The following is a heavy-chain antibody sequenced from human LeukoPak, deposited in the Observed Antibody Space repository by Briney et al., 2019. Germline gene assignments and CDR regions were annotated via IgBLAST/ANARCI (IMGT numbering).Heavy chain of an antibody. J-gene: IGHJ4*02. CDR1: GYTFTSYD. CDR3: ARTPPRERVGAILPRVFDY. Sequence: ASVKVSCKASGYTFTSYDINWVRQATGQGLEWMGWMNPNSGNTGYAQKFQGRVTITRNTSISTAYMELSSLRSEDTAVYYCARTPPRERVGAILPRVFDYWGQGTLVTVSS. V-gene: IGHV1-8*03. CDR2: MNPNSGNT. D-gene: IGHD1-26*01.